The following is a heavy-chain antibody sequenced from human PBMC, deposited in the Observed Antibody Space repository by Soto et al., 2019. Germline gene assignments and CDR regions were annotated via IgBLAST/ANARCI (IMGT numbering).Heavy chain of an antibody. CDR3: ARHGIAARPGFYYYYGMDV. V-gene: IGHV4-39*01. D-gene: IGHD6-6*01. J-gene: IGHJ6*02. Sequence: QLQLQESGPGLVKPSETLSLTCTVSGGSISSSSYYWGWIRQPPGKGLEWIGSIYYSGSTYYNPSLMSRVTISVDTSKNQFSLKLSSVTAADTAVYYCARHGIAARPGFYYYYGMDVWGQGTTVTVSS. CDR1: GGSISSSSYY. CDR2: IYYSGST.